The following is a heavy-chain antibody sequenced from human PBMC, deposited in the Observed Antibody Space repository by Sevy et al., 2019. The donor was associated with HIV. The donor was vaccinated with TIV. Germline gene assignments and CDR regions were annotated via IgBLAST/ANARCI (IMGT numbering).Heavy chain of an antibody. J-gene: IGHJ4*02. CDR3: AKGNSGSFDY. V-gene: IGHV3-7*01. CDR1: GFSFSNYW. Sequence: GGSLRLSCAASGFSFSNYWMHWVRQAPGKGLEWVVNIKQDESERYYVASVKGRFTISRDNAKNSVYLKMNSLRPDDTAIYYCAKGNSGSFDYWGQGTLVTVSS. CDR2: IKQDESER. D-gene: IGHD3-10*01.